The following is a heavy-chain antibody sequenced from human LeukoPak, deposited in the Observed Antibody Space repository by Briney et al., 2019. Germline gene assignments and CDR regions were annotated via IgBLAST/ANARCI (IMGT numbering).Heavy chain of an antibody. V-gene: IGHV4-59*01. CDR3: ARAKGDY. CDR2: IYYSGTT. CDR1: GGSISSYY. J-gene: IGHJ4*02. Sequence: PSETLSLTCTVSGGSISSYYWSWIRQPPGKGLEWIGYIYYSGTTNYNPSLKSRVTMSVDTSKNQFSLRLNSMTPADTAVYYCARAKGDYWGQGTLVTVSS.